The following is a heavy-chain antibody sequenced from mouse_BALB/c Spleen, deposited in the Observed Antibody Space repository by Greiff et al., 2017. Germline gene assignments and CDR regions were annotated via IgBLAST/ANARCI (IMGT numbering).Heavy chain of an antibody. V-gene: IGHV3-2*02. J-gene: IGHJ2*01. D-gene: IGHD2-2*01. CDR1: GYSITSDYA. CDR2: ISYSGST. CDR3: ARNYGYDGYFDY. Sequence: EVQLQESGPGLVKPSQSLSLTCTVTGYSITSDYAWNWIRQFPGNKLEWMGYISYSGSTSYNPSLKSRISITRDTSKNQFFLQLNSVTTEDTATYYCARNYGYDGYFDYWGQGTTLTVSS.